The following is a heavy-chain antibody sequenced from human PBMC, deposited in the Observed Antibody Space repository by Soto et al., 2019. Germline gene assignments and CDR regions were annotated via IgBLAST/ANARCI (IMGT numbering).Heavy chain of an antibody. V-gene: IGHV3-23*01. Sequence: EVQLLESGGGLVQPWGSLRLSCAASGFTFINYGMSWVRQAPGKGLEWVSSISGGNTFYAGSVKGRFTISRDNSKNTLYLQMNSSTAEDTVIYYCATAPSSDCNSGAWSLGSWGQGNEVTVSS. CDR3: ATAPSSDCNSGAWSLGS. CDR1: GFTFINYG. CDR2: ISGGNT. J-gene: IGHJ5*02. D-gene: IGHD2-21*01.